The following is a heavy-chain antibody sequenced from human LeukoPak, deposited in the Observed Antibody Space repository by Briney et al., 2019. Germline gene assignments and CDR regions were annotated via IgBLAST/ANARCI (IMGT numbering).Heavy chain of an antibody. CDR3: TTAPYYDFWSGPGNYGMDV. D-gene: IGHD3-3*01. V-gene: IGHV3-15*01. Sequence: GGSPRLSCAASGFTFSNAWMSWVRQAPGKGLEWVGRIKSKTDGGTTDYAAPVKGRFTISRDDSKNTLYLQMNSLKTEDTAVYYCTTAPYYDFWSGPGNYGMDVWGQGTTVTVSS. CDR2: IKSKTDGGTT. CDR1: GFTFSNAW. J-gene: IGHJ6*02.